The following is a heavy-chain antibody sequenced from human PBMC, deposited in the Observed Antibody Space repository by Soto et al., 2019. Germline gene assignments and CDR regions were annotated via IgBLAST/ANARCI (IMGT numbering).Heavy chain of an antibody. J-gene: IGHJ4*02. V-gene: IGHV4-31*03. Sequence: SETLSLTCTVSGGSISSGGYYWSWIRQHPGKGLEWIGYIYYSGSTYYNPSLKSRVTISVDTSKNQFSLKLSSVTAADTAVYYCAREVHSSSWSPGGFYFDYWGQGTLVTVSS. CDR2: IYYSGST. CDR3: AREVHSSSWSPGGFYFDY. D-gene: IGHD6-13*01. CDR1: GGSISSGGYY.